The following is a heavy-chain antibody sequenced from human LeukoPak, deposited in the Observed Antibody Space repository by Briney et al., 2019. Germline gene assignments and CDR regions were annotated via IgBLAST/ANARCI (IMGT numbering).Heavy chain of an antibody. Sequence: PGRSLRLSCAASGFTFSSYAMHWVRQAPGKGLEWVAVISYDGSNKYYADSVKGRFTISRDNSKNTLYLQMNSLRAEDTAVYYCARGGQYSTILNWFDPWGQGTLVTVSS. CDR2: ISYDGSNK. J-gene: IGHJ5*02. CDR1: GFTFSSYA. V-gene: IGHV3-30-3*01. D-gene: IGHD6-6*01. CDR3: ARGGQYSTILNWFDP.